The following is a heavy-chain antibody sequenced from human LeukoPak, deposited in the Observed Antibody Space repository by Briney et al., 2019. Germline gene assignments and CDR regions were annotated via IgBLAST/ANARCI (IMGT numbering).Heavy chain of an antibody. CDR1: GGSISSSGYY. D-gene: IGHD6-13*01. V-gene: IGHV4-39*02. J-gene: IGHJ5*02. CDR2: IYYSGST. Sequence: SETLSLTCTVSGGSISSSGYYWGWIRQPPGKGLEWIGSIYYSGSTYYDPSLKSRVTISVDTSKNQFSLKLSSVAAADTAVYYCARDPTAAGKGAWFDPWGQGTLVTVSS. CDR3: ARDPTAAGKGAWFDP.